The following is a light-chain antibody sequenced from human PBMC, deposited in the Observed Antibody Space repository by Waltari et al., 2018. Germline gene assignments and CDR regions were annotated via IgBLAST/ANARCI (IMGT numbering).Light chain of an antibody. J-gene: IGKJ2*01. CDR2: AAS. Sequence: EIVMTQSPATLSVSPGERVTLSCRAGQSVSSNLAWYQQKPGQAPRVLIYAASTRATGIPARFSGSGSGTEFTLTISSLQSEEFAVYYCQQYNNWPPMYTFGQGTKLEIK. V-gene: IGKV3-15*01. CDR1: QSVSSN. CDR3: QQYNNWPPMYT.